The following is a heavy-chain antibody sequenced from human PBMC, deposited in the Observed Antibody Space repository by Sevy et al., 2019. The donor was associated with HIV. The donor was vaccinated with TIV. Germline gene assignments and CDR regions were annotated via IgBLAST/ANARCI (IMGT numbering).Heavy chain of an antibody. Sequence: GGSLRLSCAASGFTFSSHGMHWVRQAPDKGLEWVAIISYAGSPKYYANSIKDRFTISRDKYKKTTYLQMHSLRPEDMAIYYCAKEGMASGPRLLWFAELLYRIDFWGQGTLVTVSS. CDR3: AKEGMASGPRLLWFAELLYRIDF. V-gene: IGHV3-30*18. CDR2: ISYAGSPK. J-gene: IGHJ4*02. D-gene: IGHD3-10*01. CDR1: GFTFSSHG.